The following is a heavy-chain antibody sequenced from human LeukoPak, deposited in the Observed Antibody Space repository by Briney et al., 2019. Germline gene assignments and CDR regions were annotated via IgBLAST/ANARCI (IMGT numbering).Heavy chain of an antibody. J-gene: IGHJ4*02. V-gene: IGHV4-59*01. CDR1: GGSISSYY. D-gene: IGHD1-26*01. CDR3: ARWQSIVGATTGILDYFDY. CDR2: IYYSGST. Sequence: PSETLSLTCTVSGGSISSYYWSWIRQPPGKGLEWIGYIYYSGSTNYNPSLKSRVTISVDTSKNQFSLKLSSVTAADTAVYYCARWQSIVGATTGILDYFDYWGQGTLVTVSS.